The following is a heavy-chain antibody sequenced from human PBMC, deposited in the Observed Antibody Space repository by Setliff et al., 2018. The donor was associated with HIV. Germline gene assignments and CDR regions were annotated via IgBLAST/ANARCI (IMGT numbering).Heavy chain of an antibody. CDR1: GYSISSGYY. V-gene: IGHV4-38-2*01. CDR2: IYHSGST. CDR3: ARARITMTGGRLEPYAFDR. Sequence: SETLSLTCAVSGYSISSGYYWGWIRQPPGKGLEWIGSIYHSGSTYYNPSLKSRVTISVDTSKNQLSLKLRSVTAADTAVYYCARARITMTGGRLEPYAFDRWGQGTKVTVSS. J-gene: IGHJ3*01. D-gene: IGHD3-22*01.